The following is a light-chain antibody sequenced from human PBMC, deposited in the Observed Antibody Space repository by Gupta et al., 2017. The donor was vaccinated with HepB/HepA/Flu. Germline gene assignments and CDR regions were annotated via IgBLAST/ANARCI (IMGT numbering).Light chain of an antibody. CDR2: DVS. CDR1: SSDVGGYNY. J-gene: IGLJ2*01. V-gene: IGLV2-14*01. Sequence: QSALTQPASVSGSPGPSITVSCTGTSSDVGGYNYVSWYQQHPGKAPKLMIYDVSNRPSGVSNRFSGSKSGNTAALTTSGLQAEEEADDYCSSYTSSSTLVVFGGGTKLTVL. CDR3: SSYTSSSTLVV.